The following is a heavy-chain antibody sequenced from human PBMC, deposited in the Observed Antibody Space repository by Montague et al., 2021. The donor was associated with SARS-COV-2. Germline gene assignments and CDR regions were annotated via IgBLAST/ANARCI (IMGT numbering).Heavy chain of an antibody. CDR1: GHSISRYY. CDR2: NYHSRGT. D-gene: IGHD6-13*01. CDR3: ARGYSSSYYGARWFDP. V-gene: IGHV4-59*01. J-gene: IGHJ5*02. Sequence: SETLSLTCSVSGHSISRYYWSWIRQYPAKKLQWFVHNYHSRGTIYIPPXXRRVTIALDTSTNQFSLKLTTLTAADTALYYCARGYSSSYYGARWFDPWGQGTLVTVSS.